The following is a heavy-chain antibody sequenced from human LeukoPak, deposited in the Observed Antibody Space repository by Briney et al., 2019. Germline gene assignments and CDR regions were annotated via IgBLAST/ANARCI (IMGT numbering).Heavy chain of an antibody. CDR1: GGSISSGDYY. CDR2: IYYSGST. J-gene: IGHJ3*02. V-gene: IGHV4-30-4*01. Sequence: PSQTLSLTCTVSGGSISSGDYYWSWIRQPPGKGLEWIGYIYYSGSTYYNPSLKSRVTISVDTSKDQFSLKLSSVTAADTAVYYCARVSRHYDILTGYYTAPGRDAFDIWGQGTMVTVSS. CDR3: ARVSRHYDILTGYYTAPGRDAFDI. D-gene: IGHD3-9*01.